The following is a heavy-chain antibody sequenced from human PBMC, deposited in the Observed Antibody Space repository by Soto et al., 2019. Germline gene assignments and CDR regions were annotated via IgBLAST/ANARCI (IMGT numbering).Heavy chain of an antibody. CDR2: FDPEDGET. Sequence: ASVKVSCKVSGYTLTELSMHWVRQAPGKGLEWMGGFDPEDGETIYAQKFQGRVTMTEDTSTDTAYMELSSLRSEDTAVYYCATDIIRDSKSNYDFWSGYYTWGQGTLGTVSS. CDR1: GYTLTELS. CDR3: ATDIIRDSKSNYDFWSGYYT. D-gene: IGHD3-3*01. V-gene: IGHV1-24*01. J-gene: IGHJ5*02.